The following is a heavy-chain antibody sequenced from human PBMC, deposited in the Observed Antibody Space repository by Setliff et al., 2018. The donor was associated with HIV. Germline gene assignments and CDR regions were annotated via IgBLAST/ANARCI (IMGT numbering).Heavy chain of an antibody. D-gene: IGHD5-12*01. CDR2: MHYSGST. CDR3: ARTWWLRSNWFDP. Sequence: PSETLSLTCTVSGGSISSSNYYWGWIRQPPGKGLEYIGSMHYSGSTYYNPSLKSRVTISVDTSKNQFSLKLSSVTAADTAVYYCARTWWLRSNWFDPWGQGTLVTV. CDR1: GGSISSSNYY. V-gene: IGHV4-39*01. J-gene: IGHJ5*02.